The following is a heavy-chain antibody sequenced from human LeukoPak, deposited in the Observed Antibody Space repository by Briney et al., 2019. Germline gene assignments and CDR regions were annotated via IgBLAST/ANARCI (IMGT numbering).Heavy chain of an antibody. J-gene: IGHJ6*02. V-gene: IGHV1-2*02. CDR3: ARDPFGGWYLYGMDV. CDR2: INPNSGGT. Sequence: ASVKVSCKSSGYTFTGYYMHWVRQAPGQGLEWMGWINPNSGGTNYAQKFQGRVTMTRDTSISTAYMELSRLRSEDTAVYYCARDPFGGWYLYGMDVWGQGTTVTVSS. CDR1: GYTFTGYY. D-gene: IGHD6-19*01.